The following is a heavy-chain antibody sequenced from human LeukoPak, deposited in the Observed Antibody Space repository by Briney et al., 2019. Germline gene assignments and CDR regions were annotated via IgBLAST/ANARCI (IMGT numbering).Heavy chain of an antibody. Sequence: PSETLSLTCTVSGGSISGSSYNWGWIRPPPGKGLEWIGSIYYTGSAYNNPSLKSRVTLSVETPKNPFSFKLSSVTAPHTALYYCARHRIYESSGRGAYYYYMDVWGKGTTVTISS. CDR1: GGSISGSSYN. J-gene: IGHJ6*03. V-gene: IGHV4-39*01. D-gene: IGHD3-22*01. CDR2: IYYTGSA. CDR3: ARHRIYESSGRGAYYYYMDV.